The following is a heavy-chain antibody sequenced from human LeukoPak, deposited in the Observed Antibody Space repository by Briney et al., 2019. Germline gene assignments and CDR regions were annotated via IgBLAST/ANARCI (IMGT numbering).Heavy chain of an antibody. CDR3: ARRIVVVAATRFDY. Sequence: SETLSLTCTVSGGSISSSSYYWGWIRQPPGKGLEWIGSIYYSGSTYYNPSLKSRVTISVDTSKNQFSLKLSSVTAADTAVYYCARRIVVVAATRFDYWGQGTLVTVSS. V-gene: IGHV4-39*01. J-gene: IGHJ4*02. CDR1: GGSISSSSYY. CDR2: IYYSGST. D-gene: IGHD2-15*01.